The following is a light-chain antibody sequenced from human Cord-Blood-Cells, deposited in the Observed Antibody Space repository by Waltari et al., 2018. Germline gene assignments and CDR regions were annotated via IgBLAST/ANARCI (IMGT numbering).Light chain of an antibody. CDR2: AAS. CDR1: QSISRY. CDR3: QQYYSFPRT. V-gene: IGKV1D-8*01. Sequence: MTQSPLSLPVTPGEPASISCRSSQSISRYLAWYQQKPGKAPELLIYAASTLQSGVPSRFSGSGSGTDFTLTISCLQSEDFATYYCQQYYSFPRTFGQGTKVEIK. J-gene: IGKJ1*01.